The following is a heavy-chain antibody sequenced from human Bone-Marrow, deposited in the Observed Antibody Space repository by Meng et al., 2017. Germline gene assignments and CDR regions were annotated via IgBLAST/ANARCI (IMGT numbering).Heavy chain of an antibody. CDR1: GFYFSTAW. CDR2: IKSNTDGGTA. CDR3: TWDDKAVSDY. J-gene: IGHJ4*02. D-gene: IGHD1-26*01. V-gene: IGHV3-15*02. Sequence: VHLVELWGSLVRPGGSLRLVSPASGFYFSTAWISWVRQAPGKGLEWVGRIKSNTDGGTAEYAAPVTGRVTISIDDSKSTLYLQMSGLRIDDTGVYYCTWDDKAVSDYWGQGTLVTVSS.